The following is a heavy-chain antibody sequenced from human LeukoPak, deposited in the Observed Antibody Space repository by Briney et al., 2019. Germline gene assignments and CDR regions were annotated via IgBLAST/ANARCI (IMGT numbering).Heavy chain of an antibody. D-gene: IGHD3-3*01. Sequence: PGGPLRLSCTASGFTFSSYGMHWVRQAPGKGLEWVAVISYDGSNKYYVDSVKGRFTISRDNSKNTLYVQMNSLRVEDTAVYYCARDPAKFWSGHDYWGQGTLVTVSS. J-gene: IGHJ4*02. CDR1: GFTFSSYG. CDR3: ARDPAKFWSGHDY. CDR2: ISYDGSNK. V-gene: IGHV3-30*03.